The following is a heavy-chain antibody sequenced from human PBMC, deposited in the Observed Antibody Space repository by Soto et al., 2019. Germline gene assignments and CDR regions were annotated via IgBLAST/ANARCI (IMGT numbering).Heavy chain of an antibody. CDR2: IYCSGST. CDR1: GGSISSGDYY. Sequence: QVQLQESGPGLVKPSQTLSLTCTVSGGSISSGDYYWSWIRQPPGKGLEWIGYIYCSGSTYYNPALKSRVIISVDTSKNQFSLKRSSVTAADTAVYYCARVSYGSGSSYYYGMDVWGQGTTVTVAS. V-gene: IGHV4-30-4*01. D-gene: IGHD3-10*01. CDR3: ARVSYGSGSSYYYGMDV. J-gene: IGHJ6*02.